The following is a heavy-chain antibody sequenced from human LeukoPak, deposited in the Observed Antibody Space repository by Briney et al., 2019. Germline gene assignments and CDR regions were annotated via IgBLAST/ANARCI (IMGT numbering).Heavy chain of an antibody. Sequence: GGSLRLSCAASGFTFDDYTMHWVRQAPGKGLEWVSLISWDGGSTYYADSVKGRFTISRDNSKNSLYLQMNSLRTEDTALYYCAKDGRRVVTATSFDLWGRGTLVTVSS. J-gene: IGHJ2*01. CDR2: ISWDGGST. D-gene: IGHD2-21*02. V-gene: IGHV3-43*01. CDR1: GFTFDDYT. CDR3: AKDGRRVVTATSFDL.